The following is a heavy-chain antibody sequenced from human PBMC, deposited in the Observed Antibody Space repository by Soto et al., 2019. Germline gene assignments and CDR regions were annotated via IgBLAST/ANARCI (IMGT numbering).Heavy chain of an antibody. CDR2: TYYRSKWYN. J-gene: IGHJ5*02. V-gene: IGHV6-1*01. Sequence: SQTLSLTCAISGDSVSSNSAAWNWIRQSPSRGLEWLGRTYYRSKWYNDYAVSVKSRITINPDTSKNQFSLQLNSVTPEDTAVYYCARAGYSSSWYMNNWFDPWGQGTLVTVSS. CDR1: GDSVSSNSAA. D-gene: IGHD6-13*01. CDR3: ARAGYSSSWYMNNWFDP.